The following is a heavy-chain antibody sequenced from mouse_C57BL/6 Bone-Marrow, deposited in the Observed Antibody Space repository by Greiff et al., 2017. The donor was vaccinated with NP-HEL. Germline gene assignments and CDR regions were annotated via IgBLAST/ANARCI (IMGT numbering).Heavy chain of an antibody. CDR2: INPNNGGT. CDR1: GYTFTDYN. Sequence: EVQLQQSGPELVKPGASVKIPCKASGYTFTDYNMDWVKQSHGKSLEWIGDINPNNGGTIYNQKFKGKATLTVDKSSSTAYMELRSLTSEDTAVYYCARNGQLRLHGPSYYFDYWGQGTTLTVSS. D-gene: IGHD3-2*02. J-gene: IGHJ2*01. CDR3: ARNGQLRLHGPSYYFDY. V-gene: IGHV1-18*01.